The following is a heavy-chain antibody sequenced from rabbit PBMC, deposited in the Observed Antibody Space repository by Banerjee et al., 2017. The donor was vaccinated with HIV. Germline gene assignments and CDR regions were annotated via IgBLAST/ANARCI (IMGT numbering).Heavy chain of an antibody. CDR2: IYAGSSGST. V-gene: IGHV1S40*01. CDR3: ARNAGYADVGDAYFKL. D-gene: IGHD6-1*01. J-gene: IGHJ4*01. Sequence: QSLEESGGDLVKPGASLTLTCTASGFSFSSSYYMCWVRQAPGKGLEWIACIYAGSSGSTYYASWAKGRFTISKTSSTTVTLQMTSLTAADTATYFCARNAGYADVGDAYFKLWGPGTLVTVS. CDR1: GFSFSSSYY.